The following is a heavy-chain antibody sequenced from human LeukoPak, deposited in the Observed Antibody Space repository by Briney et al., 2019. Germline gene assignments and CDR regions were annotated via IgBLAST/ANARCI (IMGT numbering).Heavy chain of an antibody. V-gene: IGHV3-7*01. CDR1: GFIFKKYW. D-gene: IGHD1-26*01. Sequence: GESLRLSCAASGFIFKKYWMNWVRQVPGKGLECLANIKEDGSETYYADSVKGRFTISRDNPKNLLFLQINSLRVEDTAVYYCAKVEALVGATPDYWGQGTLVTVSS. CDR2: IKEDGSET. CDR3: AKVEALVGATPDY. J-gene: IGHJ4*02.